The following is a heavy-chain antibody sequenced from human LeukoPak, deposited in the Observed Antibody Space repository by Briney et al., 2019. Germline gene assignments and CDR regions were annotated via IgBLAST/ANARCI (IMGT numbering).Heavy chain of an antibody. CDR2: INHSGST. CDR3: LYGSGL. Sequence: SETLSLTCAVYGGFFSGYYWSWIHQPPGKGLEWIGEINHSGSTNYNPSLKSRVTISVDTSKNQFSLKLSSVTAADTAVYYCLYGSGLWGQGTLVTVSS. CDR1: GGFFSGYY. J-gene: IGHJ4*02. D-gene: IGHD3-10*01. V-gene: IGHV4-34*01.